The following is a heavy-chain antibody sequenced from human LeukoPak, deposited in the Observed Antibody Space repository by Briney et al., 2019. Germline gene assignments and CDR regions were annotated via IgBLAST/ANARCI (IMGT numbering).Heavy chain of an antibody. V-gene: IGHV1-69*04. CDR2: IIPILGIA. Sequence: SVKVSCKASGGTFSSYTISWVRQAPGQGLEWMGRIIPILGIANYAQKFQGRVTITADKSTSTAYTELSSLRSEDTAVYYCARDGAPYCSSTSCYPDGFDPWGQGTLVTVSS. J-gene: IGHJ5*02. D-gene: IGHD2-2*01. CDR1: GGTFSSYT. CDR3: ARDGAPYCSSTSCYPDGFDP.